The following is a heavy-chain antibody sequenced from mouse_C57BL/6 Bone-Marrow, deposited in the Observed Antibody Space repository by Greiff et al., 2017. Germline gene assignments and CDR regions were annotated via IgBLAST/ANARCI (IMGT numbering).Heavy chain of an antibody. CDR3: ARRGVLLSAWFAY. CDR2: INPNNGGT. V-gene: IGHV1-22*01. CDR1: GHTFTDYN. D-gene: IGHD1-1*01. J-gene: IGHJ3*01. Sequence: EVQLQQSGPELVKPGASVKMSCKASGHTFTDYNMHWVKQSHGKSLEGIGYINPNNGGTSYNQKFKGKATLTVNKSSSTAYMELRSLTSEDSAVYYCARRGVLLSAWFAYWGQGTLVTVSA.